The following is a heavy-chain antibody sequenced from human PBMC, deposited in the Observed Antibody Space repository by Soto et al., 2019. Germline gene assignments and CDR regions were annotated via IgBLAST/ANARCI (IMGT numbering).Heavy chain of an antibody. D-gene: IGHD2-15*01. V-gene: IGHV3-13*04. CDR3: ARDRWSGGNPWYNYGMDV. CDR1: GFTFSSYD. Sequence: GGSLRLSCAASGFTFSSYDMHWVRQTTGKGLEWVSAIGTAGDTYYPGSVKGRFTISRENAKTSLYLQMNSLRAGDTAVYYCARDRWSGGNPWYNYGMDVWGQGTTVTVSS. CDR2: IGTAGDT. J-gene: IGHJ6*02.